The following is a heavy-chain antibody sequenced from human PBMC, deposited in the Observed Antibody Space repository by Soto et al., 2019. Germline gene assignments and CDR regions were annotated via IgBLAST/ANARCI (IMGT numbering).Heavy chain of an antibody. J-gene: IGHJ4*02. CDR1: GFTFSSYA. Sequence: GGSLRLSCAASGFTFSSYAMSWVRQAPWKGLEWVSAISGSGGSTYYADSVKGRFTISRDNSKNTLYLQMNSLRAEDTAVYYCAKGLITMVRGVMARGPFDYWGQGTLVTVSS. CDR2: ISGSGGST. CDR3: AKGLITMVRGVMARGPFDY. D-gene: IGHD3-10*01. V-gene: IGHV3-23*01.